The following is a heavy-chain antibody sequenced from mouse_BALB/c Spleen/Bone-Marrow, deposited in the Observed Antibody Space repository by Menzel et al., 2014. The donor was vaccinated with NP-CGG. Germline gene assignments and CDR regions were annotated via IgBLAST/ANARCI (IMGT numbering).Heavy chain of an antibody. CDR1: GFTFSSFG. CDR3: ARWRYGYAMDY. Sequence: VQLQQSGGGLVQPGGSRKLSCAASGFTFSSFGMHWVRQAPEKGLEWVAYMSSGSSTIYYADTVKGRFTISRDNPKNTLFLQMTSLRSEDTAMYYCARWRYGYAMDYWGQGTSVTVSS. V-gene: IGHV5-17*02. CDR2: MSSGSSTI. D-gene: IGHD2-14*01. J-gene: IGHJ4*01.